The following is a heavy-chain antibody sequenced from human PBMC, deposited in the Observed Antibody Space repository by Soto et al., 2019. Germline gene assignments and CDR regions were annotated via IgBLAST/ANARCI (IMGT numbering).Heavy chain of an antibody. J-gene: IGHJ6*02. V-gene: IGHV4-34*01. CDR2: INHSGST. CDR3: AGAQYGMDV. Sequence: SETLSLTCAVYGGSFSGHSWSWIRQPPGKGLEWIGEINHSGSTYYNPSLKSRVTMSVDTSKNQISLKLSSVTAADTAVYYCAGAQYGMDVWGLGTTVTVSS. CDR1: GGSFSGHS.